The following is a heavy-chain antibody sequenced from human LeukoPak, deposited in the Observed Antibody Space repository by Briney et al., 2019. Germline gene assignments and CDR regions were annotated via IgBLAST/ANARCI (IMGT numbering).Heavy chain of an antibody. CDR2: IIPILGIA. CDR1: GGTFISYT. V-gene: IGHV1-69*04. J-gene: IGHJ4*02. CDR3: AREGSGSTPFVY. D-gene: IGHD6-19*01. Sequence: SVKVSCKASGGTFISYTISWVRQARGQGGEWMGRIIPILGIANYAQKFQGRVTITADKSTSTAYMELSSLRSEDTAVYYCAREGSGSTPFVYWGQGTLVTVSS.